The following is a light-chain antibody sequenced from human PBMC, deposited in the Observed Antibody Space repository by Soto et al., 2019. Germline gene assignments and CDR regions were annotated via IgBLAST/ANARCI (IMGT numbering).Light chain of an antibody. J-gene: IGLJ2*01. CDR1: SSNIGAGYD. Sequence: QSVLTQPPSVSGAPGQRVTISCTGSSSNIGAGYDVHWYQQLPGTAPKLLIYGNSNRPSGVPDRFSGSKSGTSASLAITGLQAEDEADYYCCSYAPISTVVFGGGTKLTVL. V-gene: IGLV1-40*01. CDR3: CSYAPISTVV. CDR2: GNS.